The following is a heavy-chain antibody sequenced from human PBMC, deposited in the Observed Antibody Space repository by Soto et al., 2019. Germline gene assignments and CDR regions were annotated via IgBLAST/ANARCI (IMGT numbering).Heavy chain of an antibody. D-gene: IGHD3-16*01. CDR3: ATGGGSYGMGY. CDR2: INSAGSAS. CDR1: GFTFSSYW. V-gene: IGHV3-74*01. Sequence: EVQLVESGGGLVQPGGSLRLSCVGSGFTFSSYWMHWVRQVPGKGPVWVSSINSAGSASSYVDFVKGRFTVSRDNAKNTLHVEIHSVRPADPAVYCCATGGGSYGMGYLRHGTLVTVPS. J-gene: IGHJ6*02.